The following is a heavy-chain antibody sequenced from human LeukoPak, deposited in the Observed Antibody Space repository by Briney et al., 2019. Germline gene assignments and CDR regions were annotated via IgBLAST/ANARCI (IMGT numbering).Heavy chain of an antibody. D-gene: IGHD3-10*01. J-gene: IGHJ3*01. CDR1: GFTFSPYA. CDR2: IGDSSRSI. V-gene: IGHV3-21*01. Sequence: GGSLRLSCAASGFTFSPYAMNWVRQAPGKGLEWVSSIGDSSRSIFYADSVKGRFTIFRDNAKNSLYLQMNSLRAEDTAVYYCAREGGVLGEAFDVWGQGTMVTISS. CDR3: AREGGVLGEAFDV.